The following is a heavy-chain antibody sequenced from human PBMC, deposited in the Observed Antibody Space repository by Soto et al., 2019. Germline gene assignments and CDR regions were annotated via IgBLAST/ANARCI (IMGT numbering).Heavy chain of an antibody. Sequence: SETLSLTCTVSGGNISGYYGSWIRQQQGKGLEWIGYIYYSGSTNYNPSLKSRVTISVDTSKNQFSLKLSSVTAADTAVYYCAREKVVRFLEWLPHLTEWGQGTLVTGSS. D-gene: IGHD3-3*01. CDR2: IYYSGST. CDR3: AREKVVRFLEWLPHLTE. CDR1: GGNISGYY. V-gene: IGHV4-59*01. J-gene: IGHJ4*02.